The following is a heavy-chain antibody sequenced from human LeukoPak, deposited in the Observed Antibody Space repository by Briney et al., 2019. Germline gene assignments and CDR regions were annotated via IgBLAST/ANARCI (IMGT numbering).Heavy chain of an antibody. CDR1: GGSFSGYY. CDR2: INHSGST. D-gene: IGHD5-12*01. J-gene: IGHJ4*02. CDR3: ARGGHRPPEWLRIFPYYFDY. V-gene: IGHV4-34*01. Sequence: SETLSLTCAVYGGSFSGYYWSWIRQPPGKGLEGIGEINHSGSTNYNPSLKSRVTISVDTSKNQFSLKLSSVTAADTAVYYCARGGHRPPEWLRIFPYYFDYWGQGTLVTVSS.